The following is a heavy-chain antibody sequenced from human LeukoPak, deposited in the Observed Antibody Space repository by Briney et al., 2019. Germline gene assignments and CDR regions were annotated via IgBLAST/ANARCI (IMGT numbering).Heavy chain of an antibody. Sequence: QPGGSLRLSCAASGFTFSNFGMNWVRQAPGKGLEWVSYISSTSNTIYHADSVKGRFTVSRDNAKNSLYLQMNSLRAEDTAVYYCAGSVFDYWGQGTLVTVSS. CDR2: ISSTSNTI. CDR3: AGSVFDY. V-gene: IGHV3-48*01. J-gene: IGHJ4*02. D-gene: IGHD2-8*01. CDR1: GFTFSNFG.